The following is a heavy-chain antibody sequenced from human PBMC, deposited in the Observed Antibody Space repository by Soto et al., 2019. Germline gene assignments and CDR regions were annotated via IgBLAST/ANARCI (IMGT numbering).Heavy chain of an antibody. CDR1: GGTFSSYA. V-gene: IGHV1-69*05. CDR3: ARSTAMIPKVFDY. D-gene: IGHD3-16*01. J-gene: IGHJ4*02. Sequence: GASVKVSCKASGGTFSSYAISWVRQAPGQGLEWMGGIIPIFGTANYAQKFQGWVTMTRDTSISTAYMELSRLRSDDTAVYYCARSTAMIPKVFDYWGQGTLVTVSS. CDR2: IIPIFGTA.